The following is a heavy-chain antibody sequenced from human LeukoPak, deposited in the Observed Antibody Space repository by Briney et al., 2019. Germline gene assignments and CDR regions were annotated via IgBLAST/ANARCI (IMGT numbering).Heavy chain of an antibody. CDR3: ARDTGESGYYGLTGDY. J-gene: IGHJ4*02. CDR2: ISYDDGTNK. V-gene: IGHV3-30*04. D-gene: IGHD1-14*01. Sequence: GGSLRLSCAASGFTFSNHAIHWVRQAPGKGLEWVAVISYDDGTNKYYADSVEGRFTISRDNSKNTVFLHMNGLRPEDTAVYYCARDTGESGYYGLTGDYWGRGTLVTVSS. CDR1: GFTFSNHA.